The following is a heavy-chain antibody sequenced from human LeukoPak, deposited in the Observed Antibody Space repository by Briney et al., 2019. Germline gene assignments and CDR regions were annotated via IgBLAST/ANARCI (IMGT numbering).Heavy chain of an antibody. J-gene: IGHJ6*03. CDR1: GGSFSGYY. D-gene: IGHD3-10*01. CDR2: INHSGST. Sequence: SETLSLTCAVYGGSFSGYYWSWIRQPPGKELEWIGEINHSGSTNYNPSLKSRVTISVDTSKNQFSLKLSSVTAADTAVYYCARGGYYYGSGSYYKGRMYYYYMDVWGKGTTVTVSS. CDR3: ARGGYYYGSGSYYKGRMYYYYMDV. V-gene: IGHV4-34*01.